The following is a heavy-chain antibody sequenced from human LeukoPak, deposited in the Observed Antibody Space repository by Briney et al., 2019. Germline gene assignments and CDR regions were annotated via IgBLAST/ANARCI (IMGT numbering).Heavy chain of an antibody. CDR3: ARLHDYGIDY. D-gene: IGHD4-17*01. J-gene: IGHJ4*02. CDR2: IYYSGST. Sequence: SETLSLTCTVSGGSISSYYWSWIRQPPGKGLEWIGYIYYSGSTNYNPSLKSRVTISVDTSKNQFSLRLGSVTAADTAVYYCARLHDYGIDYWGQGTLVTVSS. CDR1: GGSISSYY. V-gene: IGHV4-59*01.